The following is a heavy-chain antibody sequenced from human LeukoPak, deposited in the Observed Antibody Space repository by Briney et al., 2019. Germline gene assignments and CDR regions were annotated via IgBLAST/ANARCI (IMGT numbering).Heavy chain of an antibody. J-gene: IGHJ4*02. CDR1: GCTFSDSY. CDR3: ARERVLRV. D-gene: IGHD3-16*01. CDR2: ISSSSSYT. Sequence: PGGSLRLSCAASGCTFSDSYMTWIRQAPGKGLEWVSYISSSSSYTNYAASARGRFTVSRDNAKNSLYLQMNSLRAEDTAVYYCARERVLRVWGQGTLVTVSS. V-gene: IGHV3-11*05.